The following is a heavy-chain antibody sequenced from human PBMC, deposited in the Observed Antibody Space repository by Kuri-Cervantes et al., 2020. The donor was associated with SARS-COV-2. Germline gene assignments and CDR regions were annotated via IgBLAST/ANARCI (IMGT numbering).Heavy chain of an antibody. V-gene: IGHV3-30-3*01. CDR1: GFTFSSYA. D-gene: IGHD6-13*01. CDR3: ARDLRKGQQIILGTFHYYGMDV. J-gene: IGHJ6*02. CDR2: ISYDGNNE. Sequence: GESLKIFCAASGFTFSSYAIHWVRQTPGKGLEWVAVISYDGNNEYYADSVKGRLTISRDSSRNTLSLQMNSLRTEDTAVYYCARDLRKGQQIILGTFHYYGMDVWGQGTTVTVSS.